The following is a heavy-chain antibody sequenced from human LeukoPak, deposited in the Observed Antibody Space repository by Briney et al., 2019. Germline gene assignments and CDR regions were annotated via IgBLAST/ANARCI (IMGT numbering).Heavy chain of an antibody. CDR3: ARQPPRAYYDFWSGYYFDI. V-gene: IGHV4-34*01. CDR1: GGSFSDYY. J-gene: IGHJ3*02. D-gene: IGHD3-3*01. CDR2: ISHRGNS. Sequence: KSSETLSLTCAVNGGSFSDYYWSWIRQPPGKGLEWIGEISHRGNSNYIPSLKSRVTISVDTSKNQFSLKLSSVTAADTAVYYCARQPPRAYYDFWSGYYFDIWGQGTMVTVSS.